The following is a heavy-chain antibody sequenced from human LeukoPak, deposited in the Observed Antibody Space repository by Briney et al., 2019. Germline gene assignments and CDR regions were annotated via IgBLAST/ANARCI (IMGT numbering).Heavy chain of an antibody. V-gene: IGHV1-18*04. CDR1: GYTFTTYG. J-gene: IGHJ4*02. D-gene: IGHD2-8*01. CDR3: ARDCSNGVCFPRDY. CDR2: ISTYKGTT. Sequence: ASVKVSCKAIGYTFTTYGIAWVRQAPGQGLEWMGWISTYKGTTNYTQKFQGRVTMTTDTSTSTYYMEMRSLRSDDTAIYYCARDCSNGVCFPRDYWGQGTQLTVST.